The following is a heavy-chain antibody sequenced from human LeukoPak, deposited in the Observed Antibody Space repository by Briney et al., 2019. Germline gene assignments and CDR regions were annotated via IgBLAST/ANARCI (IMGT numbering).Heavy chain of an antibody. CDR2: INPDGSST. D-gene: IGHD5/OR15-5a*01. CDR1: GFTFSSNW. V-gene: IGHV3-74*01. J-gene: IGHJ4*02. Sequence: GGSLRLSCAASGFTFSSNWMHWVRQAPGKGLVWVSRINPDGSSTNYADSVKGRFTISRDNAKNTLYLQMNSLRAEDTAIYYCAGGASTISHYWGQGTLVTVSS. CDR3: AGGASTISHY.